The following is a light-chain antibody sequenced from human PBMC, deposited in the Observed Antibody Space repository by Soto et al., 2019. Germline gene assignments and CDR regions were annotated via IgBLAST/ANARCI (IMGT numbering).Light chain of an antibody. CDR1: QGISIW. Sequence: IQMNQSPSSVSASVGDGATITCRASQGISIWLAWYQQKPGKAPKLLIYAASSLQSGGPSRFSGSGSGTDFSLTISSLQHEDFAPSYCQQANSVPLTLGGGTKVEL. CDR3: QQANSVPLT. V-gene: IGKV1-12*01. CDR2: AAS. J-gene: IGKJ4*01.